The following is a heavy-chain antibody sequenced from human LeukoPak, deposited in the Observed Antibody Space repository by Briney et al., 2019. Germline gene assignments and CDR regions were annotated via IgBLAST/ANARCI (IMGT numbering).Heavy chain of an antibody. D-gene: IGHD3-22*01. J-gene: IGHJ5*02. CDR1: GGSFSGYY. CDR2: INHRGST. CDR3: ARASKKGYYDSSGYGP. Sequence: PPETLSLTCAVYGGSFSGYYWSWIRQPPGKGLEWIGEINHRGSTNYNPSLKSRVTISVDTSKNQFSLKLSSVTAADTAVYYCARASKKGYYDSSGYGPWGQGTLVTVSS. V-gene: IGHV4-34*01.